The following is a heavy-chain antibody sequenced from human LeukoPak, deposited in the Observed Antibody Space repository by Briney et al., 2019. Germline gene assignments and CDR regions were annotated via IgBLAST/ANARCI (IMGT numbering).Heavy chain of an antibody. Sequence: ASVKVSCKASGYTFTSYAMHWVRQAPGQRLEWMGWINAGNGNTKYSQKFQGRVTITRDTSASTAYMELSSLRSEDTAVYYCARDNSGYNWNYGTPDYWGQGTLVTVSS. D-gene: IGHD1-7*01. J-gene: IGHJ4*02. V-gene: IGHV1-3*01. CDR2: INAGNGNT. CDR1: GYTFTSYA. CDR3: ARDNSGYNWNYGTPDY.